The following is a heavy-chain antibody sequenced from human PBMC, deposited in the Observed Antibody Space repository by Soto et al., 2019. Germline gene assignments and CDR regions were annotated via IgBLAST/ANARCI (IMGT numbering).Heavy chain of an antibody. J-gene: IGHJ3*02. V-gene: IGHV1-69*13. CDR2: IIPIFGTA. CDR3: ARAMVASDAFDI. D-gene: IGHD2-15*01. CDR1: GGTYSSYA. Sequence: VASVKVSCKASGGTYSSYAISWVRQAPGQGLEWMGGIIPIFGTANYAQKFQGRVTITADESTSTAYMELSSLRSEDTAVYYCARAMVASDAFDIWGQGTMVTVSS.